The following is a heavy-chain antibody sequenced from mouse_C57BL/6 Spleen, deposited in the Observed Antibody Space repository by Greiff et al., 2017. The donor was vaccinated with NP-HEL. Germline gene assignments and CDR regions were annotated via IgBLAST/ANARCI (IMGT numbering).Heavy chain of an antibody. J-gene: IGHJ4*01. CDR1: GYTFTDYN. V-gene: IGHV1-22*01. Sequence: SGPELVKPGASVKMSCKASGYTFTDYNMHWVKQSHGKSLEWIGYINPNNGGTSYNQKFKGKATLTVNKSSSTAYMELRSLTSEDSAVYYCALNYGSSPMDYWGQGTSVTVSS. D-gene: IGHD1-1*01. CDR3: ALNYGSSPMDY. CDR2: INPNNGGT.